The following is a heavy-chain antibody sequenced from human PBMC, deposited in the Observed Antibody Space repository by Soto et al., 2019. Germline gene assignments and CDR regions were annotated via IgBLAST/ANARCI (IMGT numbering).Heavy chain of an antibody. Sequence: ASVKVSCKASGYTFTSYDMHWVRQAPGQRLEWMGWINAGNGNTKYSQKFQGRVTITRDTSASTAYMELSSLRSEDTAVYYCARARHIVGAIIAAYWGQGTLVTVSS. CDR3: ARARHIVGAIIAAY. D-gene: IGHD1-26*01. J-gene: IGHJ4*02. CDR2: INAGNGNT. V-gene: IGHV1-3*01. CDR1: GYTFTSYD.